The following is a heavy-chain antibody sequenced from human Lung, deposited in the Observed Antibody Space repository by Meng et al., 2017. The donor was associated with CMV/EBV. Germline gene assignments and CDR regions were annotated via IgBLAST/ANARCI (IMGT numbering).Heavy chain of an antibody. CDR1: GFTFSDYY. CDR3: ARGSRPYYYGSGSPLDP. Sequence: GESLKISCAASGFTFSDYYMTWIRQAPGKGLEWVSYISSSGRTIYYADSVKGRFTISRDDVKNSLFLQMNSLRADDTAVYSCARGSRPYYYGSGSPLDPWGQGTLVTVSS. CDR2: ISSSGRTI. V-gene: IGHV3-11*01. J-gene: IGHJ5*02. D-gene: IGHD3-10*01.